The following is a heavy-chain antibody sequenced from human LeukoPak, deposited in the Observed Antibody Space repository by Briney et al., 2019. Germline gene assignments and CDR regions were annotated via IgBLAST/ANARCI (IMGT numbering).Heavy chain of an antibody. CDR2: VYYTGST. CDR3: ARVSGGDGMDV. D-gene: IGHD1-1*01. V-gene: IGHV4-59*01. J-gene: IGHJ6*02. CDR1: GGSFSGYY. Sequence: SETLSLTCAVYGGSFSGYYWNWIRQSPGKGLQWIGYVYYTGSTDYNFSLKSRVTISVDTSKNQFSLKLSSVTAADTAVYYCARVSGGDGMDVWGQGTTVTVSS.